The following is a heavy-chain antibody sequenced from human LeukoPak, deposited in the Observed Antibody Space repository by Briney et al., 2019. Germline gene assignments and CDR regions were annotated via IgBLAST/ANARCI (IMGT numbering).Heavy chain of an antibody. CDR2: IYYSGST. D-gene: IGHD3-22*01. V-gene: IGHV4-39*01. CDR1: GCSISTSSYY. CDR3: ARQFYESRSPHAKYFQH. J-gene: IGHJ1*01. Sequence: PSETLSLTCSVSGCSISTSSYYWGWIRQAPGRGLEWIGSIYYSGSTYYTPSLKSRVTISVDTSKNQFSLKLNSVTAADTAVYYCARQFYESRSPHAKYFQHWGQGTLVTVSS.